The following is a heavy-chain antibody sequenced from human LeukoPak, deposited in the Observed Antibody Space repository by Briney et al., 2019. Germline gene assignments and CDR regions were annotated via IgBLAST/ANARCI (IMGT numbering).Heavy chain of an antibody. Sequence: SETLSLTCTVSGYSISNDYYWGWIRQPPGKGLEGIGGVYHSGSTHYNPSLKSRVTIFVDTSKNQFSLKLSSVTAADTAVYYCARSRPYYYGSVSYYFDYWGQGTLVTVSS. CDR3: ARSRPYYYGSVSYYFDY. CDR1: GYSISNDYY. J-gene: IGHJ4*02. D-gene: IGHD3-10*01. V-gene: IGHV4-38-2*02. CDR2: VYHSGST.